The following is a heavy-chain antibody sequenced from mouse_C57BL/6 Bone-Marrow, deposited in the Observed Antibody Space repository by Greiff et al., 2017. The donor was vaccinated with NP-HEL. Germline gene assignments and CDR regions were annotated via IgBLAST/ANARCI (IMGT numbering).Heavy chain of an antibody. CDR1: GFSLTSYG. D-gene: IGHD3-2*02. V-gene: IGHV2-2*01. CDR2: IWSGGST. J-gene: IGHJ3*01. Sequence: VKLQESGPGLVQPSQSLSITCTVSGFSLTSYGVHWVRQSPGKGLEWLGVIWSGGSTDYNAAFISRLSISKDNSKSQVFFKMNSLQADDTAIYYCARMGQLRLPGWFAYWGQGTLVTVSA. CDR3: ARMGQLRLPGWFAY.